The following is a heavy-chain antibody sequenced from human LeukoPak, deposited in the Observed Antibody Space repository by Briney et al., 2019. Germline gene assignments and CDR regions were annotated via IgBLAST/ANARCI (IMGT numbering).Heavy chain of an antibody. V-gene: IGHV3-49*04. J-gene: IGHJ5*02. CDR1: GFTFSSYE. D-gene: IGHD3-3*01. CDR3: TRKGNDFWSGYSGWFDP. CDR2: IRSKAYGVTT. Sequence: GGSLRLXCAASGFTFSSYEMSWVRQAPGKGLEWVGFIRSKAYGVTTEYAASVKGRFTISRDDSKSIAYLQMNSLKTEDTAVYYCTRKGNDFWSGYSGWFDPWGQGTLVTVSS.